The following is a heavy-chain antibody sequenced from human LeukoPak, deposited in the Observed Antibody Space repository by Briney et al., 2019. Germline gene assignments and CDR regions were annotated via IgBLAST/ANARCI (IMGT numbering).Heavy chain of an antibody. CDR3: ARGRELLLFDY. J-gene: IGHJ4*02. CDR2: INGNGGST. V-gene: IGHV3-20*01. CDR1: GFTFDDYG. D-gene: IGHD1-26*01. Sequence: PGGSLRLSCAASGFTFDDYGMSWVRQAPGKGLEWVSGINGNGGSTGYADSVKGRFTISRDNAKNSLYLQMNSLRAEDTALYHCARGRELLLFDYWGQVTLVTVSS.